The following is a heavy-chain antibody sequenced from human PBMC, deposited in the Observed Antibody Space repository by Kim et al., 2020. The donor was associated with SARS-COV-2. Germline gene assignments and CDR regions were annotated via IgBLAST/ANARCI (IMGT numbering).Heavy chain of an antibody. CDR2: ISSSSSTI. Sequence: GGSLRLSCAASGFTFSSFNMNWVRQAPGKGLEWVSYISSSSSTIYYADSVKVRFTISRDNAKNSLYLQMNSLRAEDTAVYYCARDFYDSSGYYFGGYWGQGTLVTVSS. D-gene: IGHD3-22*01. CDR3: ARDFYDSSGYYFGGY. CDR1: GFTFSSFN. J-gene: IGHJ4*02. V-gene: IGHV3-48*04.